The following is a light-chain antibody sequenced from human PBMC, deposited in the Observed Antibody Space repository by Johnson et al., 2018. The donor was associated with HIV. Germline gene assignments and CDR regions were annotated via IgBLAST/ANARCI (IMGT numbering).Light chain of an antibody. CDR3: GTWASSLSTGGV. V-gene: IGLV1-51*02. CDR2: KDN. J-gene: IGLJ1*01. Sequence: QSVLTQPPSVSAAPGQKVTISCSGSSSTIGNNFVSWYQVLPGTAPKLLIYKDNERPSGIPDRFSGSKSGTSATLGITGLQTGDEADYYCGTWASSLSTGGVFGTGTKVTVL. CDR1: SSTIGNNF.